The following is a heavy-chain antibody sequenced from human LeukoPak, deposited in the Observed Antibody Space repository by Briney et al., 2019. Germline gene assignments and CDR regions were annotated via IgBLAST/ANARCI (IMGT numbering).Heavy chain of an antibody. V-gene: IGHV3-30*18. CDR2: ISYDGSNK. CDR1: GFTFSSYG. Sequence: GRSLRLSCAASGFTFSSYGMHWVRQAPGKGLEWVAVISYDGSNKYYADSVKGRFTISRDNSKNTLYLQMNSLRAEDTAVYYCAKSKYYYDSSGWPPLDYWGQGTLVTVSS. D-gene: IGHD3-22*01. CDR3: AKSKYYYDSSGWPPLDY. J-gene: IGHJ4*02.